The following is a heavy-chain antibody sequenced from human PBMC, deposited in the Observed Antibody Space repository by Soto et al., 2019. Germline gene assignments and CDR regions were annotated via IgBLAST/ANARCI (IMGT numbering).Heavy chain of an antibody. D-gene: IGHD3-16*01. CDR3: AKDLQLWANYYYYGMDV. CDR2: ISYDGSNK. CDR1: GFTFSSYG. Sequence: QVQLVESGGGVVQPGRSLRLSCAASGFTFSSYGMHWVRQAPGKGLEWVAVISYDGSNKYYPDSVKGRFTISRDNSKNTLYLQMNSLRADDTAVYYCAKDLQLWANYYYYGMDVWGQGTTVTVSS. J-gene: IGHJ6*02. V-gene: IGHV3-30*18.